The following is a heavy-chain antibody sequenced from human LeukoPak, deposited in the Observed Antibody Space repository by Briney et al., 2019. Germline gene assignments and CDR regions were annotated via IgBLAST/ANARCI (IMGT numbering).Heavy chain of an antibody. Sequence: ASVKVSCKASGHIFTGYYLHWVRQAPGQGLEWMGWINPNGGGPKYAPKFQGRVTMTRDTSINTVYMELSRLRSDDTAVYYCATGLFSYYYGSGAWGQGTLVTVSS. J-gene: IGHJ4*02. CDR1: GHIFTGYY. CDR2: INPNGGGP. V-gene: IGHV1-2*02. D-gene: IGHD3-10*01. CDR3: ATGLFSYYYGSGA.